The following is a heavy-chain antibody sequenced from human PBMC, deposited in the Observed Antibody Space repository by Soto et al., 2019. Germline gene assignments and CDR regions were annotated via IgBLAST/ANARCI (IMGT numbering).Heavy chain of an antibody. CDR2: IYYSGST. CDR3: ARFGDYGDQGGYYYYYYMDV. V-gene: IGHV4-59*01. J-gene: IGHJ6*03. CDR1: GGSISSYY. D-gene: IGHD4-17*01. Sequence: ASETLSLTCTVSGGSISSYYWSWIRQPPGKGLEWIGYIYYSGSTNYNPSLKSRVTISVDTSKNQFSLKLSSVTAADTAVYYCARFGDYGDQGGYYYYYYMDVWGKGTTVTVSS.